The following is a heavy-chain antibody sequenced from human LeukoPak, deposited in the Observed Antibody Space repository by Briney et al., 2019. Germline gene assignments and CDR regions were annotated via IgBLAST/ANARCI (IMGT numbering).Heavy chain of an antibody. CDR2: IYYSGST. D-gene: IGHD5-18*01. V-gene: IGHV4-59*12. Sequence: KPSETLSLTCTVSGGSISSYYWSWIRQPPGKGLEWIGYIYYSGSTNYNPSLKSRVTISVDTSKNQFSLKLSSVTAAETAVYYCAREGRYRYGYNEYHLYMDIWGKGTTVTVSS. CDR1: GGSISSYY. J-gene: IGHJ6*03. CDR3: AREGRYRYGYNEYHLYMDI.